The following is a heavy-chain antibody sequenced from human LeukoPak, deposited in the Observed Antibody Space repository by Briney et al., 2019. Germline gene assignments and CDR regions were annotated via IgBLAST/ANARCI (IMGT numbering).Heavy chain of an antibody. CDR2: IYHSGTT. D-gene: IGHD1-1*01. J-gene: IGHJ1*01. Sequence: PSGTLSLACAVSGGSISSSNWWTWVRQSPGKGLEWIGEIYHSGTTNYNPSLKSRVTISLDKSKNQFSLKLSSVTAADTAVYFCATDLEVQLERQGSFHHWGQGTLVTVSS. CDR3: ATDLEVQLERQGSFHH. V-gene: IGHV4-4*02. CDR1: GGSISSSNW.